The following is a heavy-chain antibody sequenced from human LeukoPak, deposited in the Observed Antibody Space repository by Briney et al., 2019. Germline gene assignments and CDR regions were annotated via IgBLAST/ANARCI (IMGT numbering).Heavy chain of an antibody. D-gene: IGHD1-1*01. J-gene: IGHJ5*02. CDR3: ARAQVGYSWFDP. CDR2: ISTSSSYI. V-gene: IGHV3-21*01. CDR1: GFTFSRHS. Sequence: GGSLRLSCAGSGFTFSRHSMNWVRQAPGKGLEWVSSISTSSSYIYYADSVKGRFTITRDNAKNLLYLQMDSLRAEDTAVYYCARAQVGYSWFDPWGQGTLVTVSS.